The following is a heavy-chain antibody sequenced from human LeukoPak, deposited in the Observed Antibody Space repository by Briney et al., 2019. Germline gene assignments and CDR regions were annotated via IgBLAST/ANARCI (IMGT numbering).Heavy chain of an antibody. CDR2: ISAYNGNT. D-gene: IGHD3-16*02. V-gene: IGHV1-18*01. Sequence: ASVKVSCKASGYTFTSYGISWVRQAPGQGLEWMGWISAYNGNTNYAQKLQGRVTMTTDTSTSTAYMELRSLRSDDTAVYYCARVTHVWGSYRYHTAYYYYYYMDVWGKETTVTVSS. J-gene: IGHJ6*03. CDR3: ARVTHVWGSYRYHTAYYYYYYMDV. CDR1: GYTFTSYG.